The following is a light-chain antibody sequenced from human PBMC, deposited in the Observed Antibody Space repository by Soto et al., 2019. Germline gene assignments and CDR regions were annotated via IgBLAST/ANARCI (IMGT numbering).Light chain of an antibody. CDR3: QQRSNCLYT. V-gene: IGKV3-11*01. J-gene: IGKJ2*01. Sequence: EIVLTQSPATLSLSPGERATLSCRASQSVSSYLAWYQQKPGQAPRLLIYDASNRATGIPARFSGSGYGTDFTLTISSLEPEDFAVYYCQQRSNCLYTFGQGTKLEIK. CDR2: DAS. CDR1: QSVSSY.